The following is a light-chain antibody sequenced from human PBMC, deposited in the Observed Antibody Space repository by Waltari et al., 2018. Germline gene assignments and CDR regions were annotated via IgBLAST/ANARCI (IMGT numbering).Light chain of an antibody. J-gene: IGLJ3*02. CDR1: SSDVGCYNY. V-gene: IGLV2-14*01. Sequence: QSALTQPASVSGSPGQSITISCTGTSSDVGCYNYVLWYQQHPGKAPKLMIYDVTNRPSGVSNRFSGSKSGNTASLTISGLQAEDEADYYCCSFRSSSTWVFGGGTKLTVL. CDR2: DVT. CDR3: CSFRSSSTWV.